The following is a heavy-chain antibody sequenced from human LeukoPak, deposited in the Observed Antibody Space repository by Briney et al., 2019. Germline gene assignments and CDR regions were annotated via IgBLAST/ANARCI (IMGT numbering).Heavy chain of an antibody. CDR2: ISAYNGNT. Sequence: ASVKVSCKASGYTFTSYGISWVRQAPGQGLEWMGWISAYNGNTKYAQKLQGRVTMTTDTSTSTAYMELRSLRSDDTAVYYCARDSGITMTRGENYFDYWGQGTLVTVSS. J-gene: IGHJ4*02. CDR1: GYTFTSYG. CDR3: ARDSGITMTRGENYFDY. D-gene: IGHD3-22*01. V-gene: IGHV1-18*01.